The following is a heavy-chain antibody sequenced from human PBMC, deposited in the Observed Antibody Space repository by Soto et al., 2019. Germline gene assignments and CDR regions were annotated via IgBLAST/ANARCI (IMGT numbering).Heavy chain of an antibody. Sequence: GGSLRLSXAASGFTFGGAAMHWVRQASGKGLEWVGHIRSKTNSYATAYAESVKGRFTISRDDSMNTAYLQMNSLKTEDTAVYFCTRQTDAVQWLVVPTDYNFDYWGQGTLVTVSS. CDR2: IRSKTNSYAT. CDR3: TRQTDAVQWLVVPTDYNFDY. V-gene: IGHV3-73*01. D-gene: IGHD6-19*01. CDR1: GFTFGGAA. J-gene: IGHJ4*02.